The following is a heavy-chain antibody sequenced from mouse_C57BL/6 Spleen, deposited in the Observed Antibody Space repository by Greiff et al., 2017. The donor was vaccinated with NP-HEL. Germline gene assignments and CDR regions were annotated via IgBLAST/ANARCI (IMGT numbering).Heavy chain of an antibody. CDR3: ARGDYGSSYDWYFDV. CDR1: GYTFTTYP. J-gene: IGHJ1*03. CDR2: FHPYNDDT. Sequence: VQLKQSGAELVKPGASVKMSCKASGYTFTTYPIEWMKQNHGKSLEWIGNFHPYNDDTKYNEKFKGKATLTVEKSSSTVYLELSRLTSDDSAVFYGARGDYGSSYDWYFDVWGTGTTVTVSS. V-gene: IGHV1-47*01. D-gene: IGHD1-1*01.